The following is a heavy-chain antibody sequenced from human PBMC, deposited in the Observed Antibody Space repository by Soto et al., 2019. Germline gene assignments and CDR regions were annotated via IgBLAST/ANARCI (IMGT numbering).Heavy chain of an antibody. CDR1: GGTFNNRA. CDR2: IIPIFGTS. D-gene: IGHD5-12*01. V-gene: IGHV1-69*01. J-gene: IGHJ5*02. CDR3: VRGKMREMATILSDKWFHP. Sequence: QVQLVQSGAEVKKPGSSVKVSCKASGGTFNNRAINWVRQAPGQGLEWMGGIIPIFGTSNYAQKFQGRGTITQDESTRTAYMEISSLRSEDTAVSYCVRGKMREMATILSDKWFHPWGQGTLVNVSS.